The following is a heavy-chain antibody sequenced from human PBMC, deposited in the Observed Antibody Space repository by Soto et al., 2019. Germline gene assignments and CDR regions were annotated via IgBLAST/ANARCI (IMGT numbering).Heavy chain of an antibody. CDR3: VRDGAVAGNINCDF. D-gene: IGHD6-19*01. CDR1: GYNFTSYG. CDR2: INAGDGNT. V-gene: IGHV1-3*01. Sequence: SVKASSKAPGYNFTSYGVHWVRQEQGQSVERLGWINAGDGNTKYSRNFQGRVTIASATSAITAYMKLSSLRSEDTAVYYCVRDGAVAGNINCDFWGQGTRVSVSS. J-gene: IGHJ4*02.